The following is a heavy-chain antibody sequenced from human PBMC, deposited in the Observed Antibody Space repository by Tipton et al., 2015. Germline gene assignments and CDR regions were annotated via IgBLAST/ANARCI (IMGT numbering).Heavy chain of an antibody. CDR2: VLRGGTT. Sequence: TLSLTCTVYGATCSDTYCSWIRQPPGKGLEWIGEVLRGGTTNYNPSLRSRVTISVDTSKNQFSLKLTSVTAADTAVYYCTSQAYHYVSRGYSLGGFDFWGQGTRVTVSS. V-gene: IGHV4-34*12. CDR3: TSQAYHYVSRGYSLGGFDF. CDR1: GATCSDTY. D-gene: IGHD3-22*01. J-gene: IGHJ3*01.